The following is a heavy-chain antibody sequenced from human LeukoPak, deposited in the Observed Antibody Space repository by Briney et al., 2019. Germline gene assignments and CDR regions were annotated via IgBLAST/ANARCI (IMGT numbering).Heavy chain of an antibody. CDR1: GFTFSSYA. CDR3: ARDRGYYYDSSGYAPEYYFDY. D-gene: IGHD3-22*01. Sequence: PGGSLRLSCAASGFTFSSYAMHWVRQAPGKGLEWVAVISYDGSNKYYADSVKGRFTISRDNFKNTLYLQMNSLRAEDTAVYYCARDRGYYYDSSGYAPEYYFDYWGQGTLVTVSS. CDR2: ISYDGSNK. V-gene: IGHV3-30*04. J-gene: IGHJ4*02.